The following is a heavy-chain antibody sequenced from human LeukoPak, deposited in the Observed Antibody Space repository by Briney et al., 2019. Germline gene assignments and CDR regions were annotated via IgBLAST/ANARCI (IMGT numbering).Heavy chain of an antibody. CDR3: ARDTDYISSWFLYYYYGMNV. CDR1: GYTFTGYY. V-gene: IGHV1-2*02. Sequence: ASVKVSCKASGYTFTGYYMHWVRQAPGQGLEWMGWINPNSGGTNYAQKFQGRVTMTRDTSISTAYMELSRLRSDDTAVYYCARDTDYISSWFLYYYYGMNVWGQGTTVTVSS. D-gene: IGHD6-13*01. CDR2: INPNSGGT. J-gene: IGHJ6*02.